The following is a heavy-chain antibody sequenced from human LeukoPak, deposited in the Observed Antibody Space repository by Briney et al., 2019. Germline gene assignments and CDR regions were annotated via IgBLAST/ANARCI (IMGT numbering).Heavy chain of an antibody. CDR2: IKPDGGEK. D-gene: IGHD2-21*01. CDR1: GFTFSSYM. V-gene: IGHV3-7*01. J-gene: IGHJ3*02. Sequence: GGPLRLSCAASGFTFSSYMMTWVRQAPGKGLEWVANIKPDGGEKFYVDSVRGRFTISRDNAKNSLYLQMNSLRAEDTAVYYCAKDQDGCGGDCYWDAFDIWGQGTMVTVSS. CDR3: AKDQDGCGGDCYWDAFDI.